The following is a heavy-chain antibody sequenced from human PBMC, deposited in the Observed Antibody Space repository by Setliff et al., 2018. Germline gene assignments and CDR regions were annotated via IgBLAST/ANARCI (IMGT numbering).Heavy chain of an antibody. CDR1: GASISSYY. V-gene: IGHV4-4*08. D-gene: IGHD7-27*01. CDR3: ARDHGNWGFDY. J-gene: IGHJ4*02. Sequence: SETQSLTCTVSGASISSYYWSWIRQPPGKRLEYIGFLYTSGSTNYNPSLKSRVTMSVDTSKNQFSLKLSSVTAADTAVYYCARDHGNWGFDYWGQGTLVTVSS. CDR2: LYTSGST.